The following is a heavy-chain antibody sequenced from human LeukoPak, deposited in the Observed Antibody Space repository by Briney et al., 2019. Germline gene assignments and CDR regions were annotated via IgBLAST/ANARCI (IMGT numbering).Heavy chain of an antibody. D-gene: IGHD3-22*01. Sequence: SETLSLTCTVSGGSISSYYWSWIRQPPGKGLEWIGYIYYSGSTNYNPSLKSRVTISVDTSKNQFSLKLSSVTAADTAVYYCARHNYDSSGYYDAFDIWGQGTMVTVSS. J-gene: IGHJ3*02. CDR2: IYYSGST. CDR1: GGSISSYY. CDR3: ARHNYDSSGYYDAFDI. V-gene: IGHV4-59*08.